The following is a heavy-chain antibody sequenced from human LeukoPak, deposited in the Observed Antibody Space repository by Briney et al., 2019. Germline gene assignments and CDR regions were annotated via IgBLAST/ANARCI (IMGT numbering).Heavy chain of an antibody. Sequence: GGSLRLSCAASGFTFSSYAMSWVRQAPGKGLEWVSAISGSGGSTYYADSVKGRFTISRDNSKNTLYLQMNSLRAEDTAVYYCARDPSDIVVVNWFDPWGQGTLVTVSS. CDR3: ARDPSDIVVVNWFDP. D-gene: IGHD2-2*01. J-gene: IGHJ5*02. V-gene: IGHV3-23*01. CDR1: GFTFSSYA. CDR2: ISGSGGST.